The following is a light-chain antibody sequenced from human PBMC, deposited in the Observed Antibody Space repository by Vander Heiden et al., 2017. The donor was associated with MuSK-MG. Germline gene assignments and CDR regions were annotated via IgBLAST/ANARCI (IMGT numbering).Light chain of an antibody. Sequence: DIQMTQSPSTLSASVGDRVTITCRASQSVDNWLAWYQQKPGKAPQLLIYDAATLESGVPPRFSGSGYGTEFTLTISSRQPDDFGSYYCKQNRYYSPVTFGHGTKVDIK. CDR1: QSVDNW. CDR2: DAA. V-gene: IGKV1-5*01. J-gene: IGKJ3*01. CDR3: KQNRYYSPVT.